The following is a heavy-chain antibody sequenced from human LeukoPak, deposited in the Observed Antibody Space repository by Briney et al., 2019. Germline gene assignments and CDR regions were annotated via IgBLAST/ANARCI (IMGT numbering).Heavy chain of an antibody. V-gene: IGHV1-2*02. CDR1: GYTFTDYF. Sequence: ASVKVSCKASGYTFTDYFMHWVRQAPGQGLEWLGWINPNSGGTNYAQKFHGRVTMTRDTSISTAYMELSRLKSDDTAVYYCARVPIVGATPFDYWGQGTLVTVSS. CDR2: INPNSGGT. D-gene: IGHD1-26*01. CDR3: ARVPIVGATPFDY. J-gene: IGHJ4*02.